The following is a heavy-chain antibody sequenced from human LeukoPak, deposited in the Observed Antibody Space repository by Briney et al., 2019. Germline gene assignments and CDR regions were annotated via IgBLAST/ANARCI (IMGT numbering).Heavy chain of an antibody. CDR1: GFTFGDYA. D-gene: IGHD3-10*01. CDR3: TRPAARLLWFGELSDY. J-gene: IGHJ4*02. CDR2: IRSKAYGGTT. V-gene: IGHV3-49*04. Sequence: QAGGSLRLSCTASGFTFGDYAMSWVRQAPGKGLEWVGFIRSKAYGGTTEYAASVKGRFTISRDDSKSIAYLQMSSLKTEDTAVYYCTRPAARLLWFGELSDYWGQGTLVTVSS.